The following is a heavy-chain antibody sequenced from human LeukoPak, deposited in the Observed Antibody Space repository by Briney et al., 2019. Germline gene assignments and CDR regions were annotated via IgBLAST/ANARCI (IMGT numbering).Heavy chain of an antibody. CDR2: INHSGGT. CDR1: GGSFSGYY. D-gene: IGHD6-19*01. CDR3: ARGTFAGYSSGGWFDP. J-gene: IGHJ5*02. V-gene: IGHV4-34*01. Sequence: PSETLSLTCAVYGGSFSGYYWSWIRQPPGKGLEWIGEINHSGGTNYNPSLKSRVTISVDTSKNQISLELSSVTAADTAVYYCARGTFAGYSSGGWFDPWGQGTLVTVSS.